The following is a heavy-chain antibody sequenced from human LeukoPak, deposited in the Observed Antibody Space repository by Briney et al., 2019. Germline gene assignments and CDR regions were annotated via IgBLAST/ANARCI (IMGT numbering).Heavy chain of an antibody. V-gene: IGHV3-53*01. CDR3: ANLYIYGPDF. CDR2: IYSGGST. D-gene: IGHD5-18*01. J-gene: IGHJ4*02. Sequence: GGSLRLSCAASGFTVSSNYMSWVRQAPGKGLEWVSVIYSGGSTYYADSVKGRFTISRDNAKNSLYLQMNSLRAEDTAVYYCANLYIYGPDFWGQGTLVTVSS. CDR1: GFTVSSNY.